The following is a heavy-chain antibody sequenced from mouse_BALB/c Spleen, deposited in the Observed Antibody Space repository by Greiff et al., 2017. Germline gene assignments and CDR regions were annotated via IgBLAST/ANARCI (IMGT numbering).Heavy chain of an antibody. V-gene: IGHV1-14*01. CDR2: INPYNDGT. CDR3: ARELYYDYAAWFAY. Sequence: VQLQQSGPELVKPGASVKMSCKASGYTFTSYVMHWVKQKPGQGLEWIGYINPYNDGTKYNEKFKGKATLTSDKSSSTAYMELSSLTSEDSAVYYCARELYYDYAAWFAYWGQGTLVTVSA. CDR1: GYTFTSYV. D-gene: IGHD2-4*01. J-gene: IGHJ3*01.